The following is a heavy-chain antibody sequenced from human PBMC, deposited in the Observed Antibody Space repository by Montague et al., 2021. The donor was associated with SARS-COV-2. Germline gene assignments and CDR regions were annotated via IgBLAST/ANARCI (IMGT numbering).Heavy chain of an antibody. D-gene: IGHD3-9*01. CDR1: GFTFSSYA. CDR3: AKEGDYDILTGYYPNRRYFDY. V-gene: IGHV3-23*01. Sequence: SLRLSCAASGFTFSSYAMSWVRQAPGKGLEWVSAISGSGGSTYYADSVKGRFTISRDNSKNTLYLQMNSLRAEDTAVYYCAKEGDYDILTGYYPNRRYFDYWGQGTLATVSS. J-gene: IGHJ4*02. CDR2: ISGSGGST.